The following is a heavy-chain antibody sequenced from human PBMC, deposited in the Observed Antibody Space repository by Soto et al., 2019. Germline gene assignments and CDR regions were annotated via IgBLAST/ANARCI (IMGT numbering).Heavy chain of an antibody. CDR3: ARAAYCGGDCEQAAAFDI. J-gene: IGHJ3*02. Sequence: SETLSLTCAVSGGSISSGGYSWSWIRQPPGKGLEWIGYIYHSGSTYYNPSLKSRVTISVDRSKNQFSLKLSSVTAADTAVYYCARAAYCGGDCEQAAAFDIWGQGTMVTVSS. CDR1: GGSISSGGYS. V-gene: IGHV4-30-2*01. CDR2: IYHSGST. D-gene: IGHD2-21*02.